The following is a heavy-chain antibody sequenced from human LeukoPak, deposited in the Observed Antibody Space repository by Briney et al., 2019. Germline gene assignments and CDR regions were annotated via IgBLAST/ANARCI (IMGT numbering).Heavy chain of an antibody. CDR1: GGSISSYY. V-gene: IGHV4-34*01. D-gene: IGHD3-10*01. J-gene: IGHJ6*02. CDR3: ARGYAPLLWFGELLSHNDYYYYGMDV. Sequence: SETLSLTCTVSGGSISSYYWSWIRQPPGKGLEWIGEINHSGSTNYNPSLKSRVTISVDTSKNQFSLKLSSVTAADTAVYYCARGYAPLLWFGELLSHNDYYYYGMDVWAKGPRSPSP. CDR2: INHSGST.